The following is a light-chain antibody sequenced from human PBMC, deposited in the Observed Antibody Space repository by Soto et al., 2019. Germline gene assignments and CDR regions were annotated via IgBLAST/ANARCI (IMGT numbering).Light chain of an antibody. V-gene: IGLV1-44*01. CDR2: SIN. CDR1: SSNIGSHT. CDR3: AAWDDRLNGKV. Sequence: QLVLTQPPSASGTPGQRVTISCSGSSSNIGSHTVNWYQQLPETAPKLLIYSINQRPSGVPDRFSGSKSGTSASLAISGLQSEDEADYYCAAWDDRLNGKVFGTGTKLTVL. J-gene: IGLJ1*01.